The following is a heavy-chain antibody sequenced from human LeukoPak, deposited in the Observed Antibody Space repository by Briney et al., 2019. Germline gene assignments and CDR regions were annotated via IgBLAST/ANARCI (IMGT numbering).Heavy chain of an antibody. V-gene: IGHV4-30-2*01. CDR3: ARAPAGNLIDY. D-gene: IGHD1-1*01. Sequence: SETQSLTCAVSGGSISSGGYSWSWIRQPPGEGLEWIGYIYHSGSTYYNPSLKSRVTISVDRSKNQFSLKLSSVTAADTAVYYCARAPAGNLIDYWGQGTLVTVSS. CDR1: GGSISSGGYS. J-gene: IGHJ4*02. CDR2: IYHSGST.